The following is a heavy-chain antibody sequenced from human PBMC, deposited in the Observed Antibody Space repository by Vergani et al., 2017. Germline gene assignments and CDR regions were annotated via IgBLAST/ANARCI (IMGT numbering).Heavy chain of an antibody. CDR3: AKGAKAAARASGPDY. J-gene: IGHJ4*02. CDR2: ISGSGGST. Sequence: VQLVESGGGLVKPGGSLRLSCAASGFTFSDYYMTWIRQAPGKGLEWVSAISGSGGSTYYADSVKGRFTISRDNSKNTLYLQMNSLRAEDTAVYYCAKGAKAAARASGPDYWGQGTLVTVSS. V-gene: IGHV3-23*04. D-gene: IGHD6-6*01. CDR1: GFTFSDYY.